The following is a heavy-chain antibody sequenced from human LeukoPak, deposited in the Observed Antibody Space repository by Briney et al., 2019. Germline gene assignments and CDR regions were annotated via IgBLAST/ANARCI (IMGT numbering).Heavy chain of an antibody. V-gene: IGHV3-9*03. CDR2: ISWNSGSI. CDR3: AKGSGWELYQYYLEY. J-gene: IGHJ4*02. CDR1: GFTFADYA. Sequence: PGGSLRLSCAASGFTFADYAMHWVRQAPGKGLEWISGISWNSGSIVYADSVKGRFTISRDNAKNSLYLQMNSLRAEDMALYYCAKGSGWELYQYYLEYWGQGTLVTVSS. D-gene: IGHD1-26*01.